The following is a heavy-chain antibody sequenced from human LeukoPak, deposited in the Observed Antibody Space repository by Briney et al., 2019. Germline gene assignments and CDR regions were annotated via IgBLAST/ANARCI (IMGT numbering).Heavy chain of an antibody. J-gene: IGHJ4*02. Sequence: PSETLSLTCTVSGGSISSYYWGWIRQPPGKGLEWIGSIYHSGSTYYNPSLKSRVTISVDTSKNQFSLKLSSVTAADTAVYYCARDRNTAMVFDYWGQGTLVTVSS. D-gene: IGHD5-18*01. CDR1: GGSISSYY. CDR2: IYHSGST. CDR3: ARDRNTAMVFDY. V-gene: IGHV4-39*07.